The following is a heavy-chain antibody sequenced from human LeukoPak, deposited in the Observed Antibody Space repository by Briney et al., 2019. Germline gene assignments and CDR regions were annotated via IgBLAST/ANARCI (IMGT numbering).Heavy chain of an antibody. CDR1: GFTFDDYT. J-gene: IGHJ4*02. Sequence: GGSLRLSCAASGFTFDDYTMHWVRQAPGKGLEWVSLISWDGGSTYYADSVKGRFTISRDNSKNSLYLQMNSLRTEDAALYYCAKGQLSYFDYWGQGTLVTVSS. V-gene: IGHV3-43*01. D-gene: IGHD2-2*01. CDR3: AKGQLSYFDY. CDR2: ISWDGGST.